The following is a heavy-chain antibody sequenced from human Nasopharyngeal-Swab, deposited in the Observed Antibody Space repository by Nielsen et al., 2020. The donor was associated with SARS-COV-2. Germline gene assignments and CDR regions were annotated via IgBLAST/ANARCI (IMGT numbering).Heavy chain of an antibody. Sequence: SETLSLTCSVSGASISNRTYYWGWILQSPEKGLQWIGTVFYTGTYYNPSLQSRVTISVDTSKNQFSLKLTSATAADTAVYYCVRDESGDYLGQPFDSWGPGTLVTVSS. CDR1: GASISNRTYY. CDR3: VRDESGDYLGQPFDS. CDR2: VFYTGT. D-gene: IGHD4-17*01. V-gene: IGHV4-39*07. J-gene: IGHJ4*02.